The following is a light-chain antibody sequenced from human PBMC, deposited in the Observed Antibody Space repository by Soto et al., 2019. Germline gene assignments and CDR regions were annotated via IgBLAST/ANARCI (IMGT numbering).Light chain of an antibody. CDR3: SSYTSSSTLLL. V-gene: IGLV2-14*01. J-gene: IGLJ2*01. CDR2: EVT. Sequence: QSVLTQPASVSGSPGQSITISCTGTSSDIGGYKYVSWYQQHPGKAPKLIIYEVTNRPSGVSDRFSGSKSGNTASLTISGLQAEDEADYYCSSYTSSSTLLLFGGGTKLTVL. CDR1: SSDIGGYKY.